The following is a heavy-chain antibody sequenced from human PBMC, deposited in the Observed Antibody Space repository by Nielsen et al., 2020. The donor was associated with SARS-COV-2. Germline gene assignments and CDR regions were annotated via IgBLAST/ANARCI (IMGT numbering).Heavy chain of an antibody. J-gene: IGHJ3*02. D-gene: IGHD3-22*01. Sequence: SETLSLTCTVSGGSISSYCWSWIRQPPGKGLEWIGYIYYSGSTNYNPSLKSRVTISVDTSKNQFSLKLSSVTAADTAVYYCARGITMIPEGYAFDIWGQGTMVTVSS. CDR1: GGSISSYC. V-gene: IGHV4-59*01. CDR3: ARGITMIPEGYAFDI. CDR2: IYYSGST.